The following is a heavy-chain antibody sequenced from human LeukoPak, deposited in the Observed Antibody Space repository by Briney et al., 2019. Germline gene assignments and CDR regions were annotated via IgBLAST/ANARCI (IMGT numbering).Heavy chain of an antibody. CDR1: GGSISSVKDY. CDR2: GDYSGGT. J-gene: IGHJ4*02. V-gene: IGHV4-39*07. D-gene: IGHD6-19*01. Sequence: SETLSLTCTVSGGSISSVKDYWAWIRQPPGKGLEWIATGDYSGGTYYNPSLESRVTISADMSKNQVSLKLSSVTAADTAVYYCAKEDGEEYSSGWYKRNYFDNWGQGTRVTVSS. CDR3: AKEDGEEYSSGWYKRNYFDN.